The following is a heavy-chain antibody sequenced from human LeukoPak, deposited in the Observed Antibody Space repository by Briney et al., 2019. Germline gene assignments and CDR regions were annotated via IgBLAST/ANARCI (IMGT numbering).Heavy chain of an antibody. CDR1: GGSISSYF. Sequence: PSETLSLTCTVSGGSISSYFWSWIRQPPGKGLEWIGYINYRGSTNYNPSLKSRVTISVDTSKNQLSLKLSSVTAADTAVYYCASLPSDYPDPDAFDIWGQGTMVTVSS. V-gene: IGHV4-59*12. CDR3: ASLPSDYPDPDAFDI. D-gene: IGHD4-17*01. CDR2: INYRGST. J-gene: IGHJ3*02.